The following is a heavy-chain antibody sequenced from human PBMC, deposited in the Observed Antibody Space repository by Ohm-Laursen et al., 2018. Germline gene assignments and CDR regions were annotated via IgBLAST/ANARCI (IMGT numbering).Heavy chain of an antibody. V-gene: IGHV4-34*01. CDR3: ARGHDRGYSYGLTARKSNWFDP. CDR1: GGSFSGYY. Sequence: SDTLSLTCAVYGGSFSGYYWSWIRQPPGKGLEWIGEINHSGSTNYNPSLKSRVTISVDTSKNQFSLKLSSVTAADTAVYYCARGHDRGYSYGLTARKSNWFDPWGQGTLVTVSS. J-gene: IGHJ5*02. CDR2: INHSGST. D-gene: IGHD5-18*01.